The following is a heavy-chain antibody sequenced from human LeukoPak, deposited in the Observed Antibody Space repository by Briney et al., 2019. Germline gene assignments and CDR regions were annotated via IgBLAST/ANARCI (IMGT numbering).Heavy chain of an antibody. Sequence: SETLSLTCTVSGGSISSSSYYWGWIRQPPGKGLEWIGSIYYSGSTYYNPSLKSRVTISVDTSKNQFSLKLSSVTAADTAVYYCAREARRHWLVRYFQHWGQGTLVTVSS. D-gene: IGHD6-19*01. CDR2: IYYSGST. J-gene: IGHJ1*01. CDR1: GGSISSSSYY. CDR3: AREARRHWLVRYFQH. V-gene: IGHV4-39*07.